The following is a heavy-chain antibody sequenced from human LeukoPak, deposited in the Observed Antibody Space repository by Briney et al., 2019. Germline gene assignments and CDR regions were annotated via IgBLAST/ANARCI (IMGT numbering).Heavy chain of an antibody. V-gene: IGHV1-69*04. CDR1: GGTFSSYA. Sequence: ASVKLSCKASGGTFSSYAISWVRQAPGQGLEWMGRIIPIFGIANYAQKFQGRVTITADKSTSTAYMELSSLRSEDTAVYYCARNDYCSGGSCYAHYYYYGMDVWGQGTTVTVSS. CDR3: ARNDYCSGGSCYAHYYYYGMDV. CDR2: IIPIFGIA. J-gene: IGHJ6*02. D-gene: IGHD2-15*01.